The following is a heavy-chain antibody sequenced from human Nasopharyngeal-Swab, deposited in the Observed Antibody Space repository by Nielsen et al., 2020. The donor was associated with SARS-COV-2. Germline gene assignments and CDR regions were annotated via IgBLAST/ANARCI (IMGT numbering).Heavy chain of an antibody. CDR3: AKVISTYYYDSSGYYYVAHHDAFDI. Sequence: GESLKISCAASGFTFSSYAMSWVRQAPGKGLEWVSAISGSGGSTYYADSVKGRFTISRDNSKNTLYLQMNSLRAEDKAVYYCAKVISTYYYDSSGYYYVAHHDAFDIWGQGTMVTVSS. J-gene: IGHJ3*02. V-gene: IGHV3-23*01. D-gene: IGHD3-22*01. CDR2: ISGSGGST. CDR1: GFTFSSYA.